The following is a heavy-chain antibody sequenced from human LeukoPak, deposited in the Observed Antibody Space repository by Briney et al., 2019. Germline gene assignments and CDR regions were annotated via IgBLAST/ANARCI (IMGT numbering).Heavy chain of an antibody. V-gene: IGHV3-30*04. J-gene: IGHJ4*02. CDR3: ARDYYDILTGYVDY. D-gene: IGHD3-9*01. CDR2: ISYDGSNK. CDR1: GFTFSSYA. Sequence: GGSLRFSCAASGFTFSSYAMHWVRQAPGEGLEWVAVISYDGSNKYYADSVKGRFTISRDNSKNTLYLQMNSLRAEDTAVYYCARDYYDILTGYVDYWGQGTLVTVSS.